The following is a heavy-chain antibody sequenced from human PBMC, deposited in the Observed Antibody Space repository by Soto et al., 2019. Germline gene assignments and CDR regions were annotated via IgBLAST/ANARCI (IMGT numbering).Heavy chain of an antibody. CDR2: ISSSSSTI. CDR3: ASFWSGYPIYFDY. D-gene: IGHD3-3*01. V-gene: IGHV3-48*01. J-gene: IGHJ4*02. CDR1: GFTFSSYS. Sequence: GGSLRLSCAASGFTFSSYSMNWVRQAPGKGLEWVSYISSSSSTIYYADSVKGRFTISRDNAKNSLYLQMNSLRAEDTAVYYCASFWSGYPIYFDYWGQGTLVTVSS.